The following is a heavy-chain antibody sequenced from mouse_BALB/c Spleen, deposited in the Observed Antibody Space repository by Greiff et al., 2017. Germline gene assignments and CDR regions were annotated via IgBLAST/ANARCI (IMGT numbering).Heavy chain of an antibody. V-gene: IGHV10-1*02. CDR3: VRGAGYLDY. CDR1: GFTFNTYA. J-gene: IGHJ2*01. CDR2: IRSKSNNYAT. Sequence: EAGGGLVQPKGSLKLSCAASGFTFNTYAMNWVRQAPGKGLEWVARIRSKSNNYATYYADSVKDRFTISRDDSQSMLYLQMNNLKTEDTAMYYCVRGAGYLDYWGQGTTLTVSS.